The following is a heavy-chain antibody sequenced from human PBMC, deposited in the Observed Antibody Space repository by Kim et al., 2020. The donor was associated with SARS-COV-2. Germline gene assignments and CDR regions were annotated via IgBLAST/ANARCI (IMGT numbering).Heavy chain of an antibody. V-gene: IGHV3-30*03. CDR3: AAADPFDY. CDR2: ISYDGSNK. CDR1: GFTFSSYD. Sequence: GGSLRLSCAASGFTFSSYDMHWVRQAPGKGLEWVAVISYDGSNKYYADSVKGRFTISRDNSKNTLYLQMNSLRAEDTAVYYCAAADPFDYWGQGTLVTVSS. D-gene: IGHD6-13*01. J-gene: IGHJ4*02.